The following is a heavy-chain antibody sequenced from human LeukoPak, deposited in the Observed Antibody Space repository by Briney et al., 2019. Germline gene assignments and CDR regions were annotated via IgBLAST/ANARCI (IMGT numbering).Heavy chain of an antibody. J-gene: IGHJ4*02. D-gene: IGHD1-26*01. CDR1: GFTFSSYW. CDR2: IKEDGGEI. CDR3: ARSGYSHSWDY. V-gene: IGHV3-7*03. Sequence: GGSLRLSCAASGFTFSSYWMSWVRQAPGKGLEWVANIKEDGGEIHFVDSMKGRFTISRDDAKNSLYLQMNSLRGDDTAVYYCARSGYSHSWDYWGQGTLVIVSS.